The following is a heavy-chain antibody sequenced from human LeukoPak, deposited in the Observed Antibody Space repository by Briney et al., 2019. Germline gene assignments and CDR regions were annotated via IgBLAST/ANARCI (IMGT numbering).Heavy chain of an antibody. J-gene: IGHJ4*02. CDR1: GFTFDDYA. CDR3: AKDLGGYYFDY. CDR2: ISWNSGSI. Sequence: GGSLRLSCAASGFTFDDYAMHWVRQAPGKGLEWVSGISWNSGSIGYADSVKGRFTISRGNAKNSLYLQMNSLRAEDTALYYCAKDLGGYYFDYWGQGTLVTVSS. D-gene: IGHD3-3*01. V-gene: IGHV3-9*01.